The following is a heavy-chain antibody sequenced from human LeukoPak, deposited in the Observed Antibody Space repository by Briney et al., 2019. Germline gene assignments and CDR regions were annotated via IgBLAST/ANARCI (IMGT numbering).Heavy chain of an antibody. CDR1: GGTFSSYA. V-gene: IGHV1-69*13. D-gene: IGHD3-9*01. Sequence: ASVKVSCKASGGTFSSYAISWVRQAPGQGLEWMGGIIPIFGTANYAQKFQGRVTITADESASTAYMELSSLRSEDTAVYYCASPRDILTHDAFDIWGQGTMVTVSS. CDR2: IIPIFGTA. J-gene: IGHJ3*02. CDR3: ASPRDILTHDAFDI.